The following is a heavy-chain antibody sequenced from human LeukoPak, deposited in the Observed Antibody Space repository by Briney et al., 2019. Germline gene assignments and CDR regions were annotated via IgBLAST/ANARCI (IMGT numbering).Heavy chain of an antibody. CDR2: IIPILGTA. Sequence: SVKVSCKASGGTFSSYAISWVRQAPGQGLEWMGGIIPILGTANYAQKFQGRVTITADESTSTAYMELSSLRSEDTAAYYCARVSKGGDAFDIWGQGTMVTVSS. V-gene: IGHV1-69*13. CDR3: ARVSKGGDAFDI. CDR1: GGTFSSYA. J-gene: IGHJ3*02. D-gene: IGHD2/OR15-2a*01.